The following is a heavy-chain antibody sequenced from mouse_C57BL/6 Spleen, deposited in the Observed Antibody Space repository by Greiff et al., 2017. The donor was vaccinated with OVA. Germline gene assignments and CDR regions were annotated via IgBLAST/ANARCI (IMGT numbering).Heavy chain of an antibody. Sequence: EVKLMESGGGLVKPGGSLKLSCAASGFTFSDYGMHWVRQAPEKGLEWVAYISSGSSTIYYADTVKGRFTISRDNAKNTLFLQMTSLRSEDAAMYYCARGGYLLEDWGQGTTLTVSS. J-gene: IGHJ2*01. V-gene: IGHV5-17*01. CDR3: ARGGYLLED. CDR2: ISSGSSTI. D-gene: IGHD2-2*01. CDR1: GFTFSDYG.